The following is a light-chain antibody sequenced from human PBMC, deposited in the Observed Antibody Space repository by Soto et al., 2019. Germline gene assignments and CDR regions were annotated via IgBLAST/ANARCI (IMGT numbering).Light chain of an antibody. CDR1: SSDVDGYNF. V-gene: IGLV2-8*01. CDR2: EVN. J-gene: IGLJ1*01. Sequence: QSALTQTPSASGSPGQSVTISCTGTSSDVDGYNFVSWYQQHPGKAPKLIIYEVNKRPSGVPDRFSGSKSGNTASLTVSGLQAEDEADYYCSSYAGSNNRYVFGTGTKLTVL. CDR3: SSYAGSNNRYV.